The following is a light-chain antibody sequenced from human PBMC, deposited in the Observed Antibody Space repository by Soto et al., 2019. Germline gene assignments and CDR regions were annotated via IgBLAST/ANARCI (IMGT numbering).Light chain of an antibody. V-gene: IGKV1-5*03. CDR2: KAS. J-gene: IGKJ1*01. CDR3: QQYETYWT. CDR1: QSIGSW. Sequence: GDRVTITCRASQSIGSWLAWYQQKPGKAPKFLIYKASTLESGVPSSFSGSGSGTEFTLTISSLQPDVFATYYCQQYETYWTFGQGTKVEIK.